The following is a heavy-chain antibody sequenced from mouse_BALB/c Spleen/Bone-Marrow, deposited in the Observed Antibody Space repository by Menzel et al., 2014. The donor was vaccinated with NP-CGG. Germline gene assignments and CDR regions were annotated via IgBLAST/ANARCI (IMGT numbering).Heavy chain of an antibody. CDR2: IYPSDSYT. J-gene: IGHJ2*01. CDR3: TRSGGYYFDY. CDR1: GYTFISYW. V-gene: IGHV1-69*02. Sequence: QVQLKQSGAELVRPGASVKLSCKASGYTFISYWINWMRQRPGQGLEWIGNIYPSDSYTNYNQRFKDKATLTVDKSSSTAYMQLSSPTSEDSAVYYCTRSGGYYFDYWGQGTTLTVSS.